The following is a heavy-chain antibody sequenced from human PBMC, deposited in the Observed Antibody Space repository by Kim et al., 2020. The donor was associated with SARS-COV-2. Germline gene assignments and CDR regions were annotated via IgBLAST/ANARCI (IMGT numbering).Heavy chain of an antibody. CDR2: IIPIFGTA. V-gene: IGHV1-69*13. Sequence: SVKVSCKASGGTFSSYAISWVRQAPGQGLEWMGGIIPIFGTANYAQKFQGRVTITADESTSTAYMELSSLRSEDTAVYYCAREVTIFGVRLDYGMDVWGQGTTVTVSS. J-gene: IGHJ6*02. CDR3: AREVTIFGVRLDYGMDV. CDR1: GGTFSSYA. D-gene: IGHD3-3*01.